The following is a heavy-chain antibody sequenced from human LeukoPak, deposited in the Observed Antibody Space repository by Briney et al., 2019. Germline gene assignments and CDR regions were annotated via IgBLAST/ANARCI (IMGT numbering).Heavy chain of an antibody. CDR3: ARVRVYDYVWGSYRTDQAYDAFDI. Sequence: GGSLRLSCAASGFTFSSYSMNWVRQAPGKGLEWVSYISSSSSTIYYADSVKGRFTISGDNAKNSLYLQMNSLRAEDTAVYYCARVRVYDYVWGSYRTDQAYDAFDIWGQGTMVTVSS. J-gene: IGHJ3*02. CDR2: ISSSSSTI. V-gene: IGHV3-48*01. D-gene: IGHD3-16*02. CDR1: GFTFSSYS.